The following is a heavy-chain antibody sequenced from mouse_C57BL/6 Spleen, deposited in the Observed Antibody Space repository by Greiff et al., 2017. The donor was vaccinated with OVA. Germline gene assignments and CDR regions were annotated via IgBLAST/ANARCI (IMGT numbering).Heavy chain of an antibody. V-gene: IGHV12-3*01. Sequence: VQLQESGPGLVKPSQSLFLTCSITGFPITSGYYWIWIRQSPGKPLEWMGYITHSGETFYNPSLQSPISITRETSKNQFFLQLNSVTTEDTAMYYCAGDSSGYAMDYWGQGTSVTVSS. J-gene: IGHJ4*01. CDR1: GFPITSGYY. CDR3: AGDSSGYAMDY. D-gene: IGHD3-2*02. CDR2: ITHSGET.